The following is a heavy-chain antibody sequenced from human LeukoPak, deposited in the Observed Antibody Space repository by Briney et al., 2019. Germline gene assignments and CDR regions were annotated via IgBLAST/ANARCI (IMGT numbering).Heavy chain of an antibody. CDR2: ISYDGGST. CDR1: GFTFSTYA. CDR3: AKIEGSSSYYFDY. Sequence: GGSLRLSCAASGFTFSTYAMHWVRQAPGKGLEWMAIISYDGGSTSYADSVKGRFTISRDNSKNTLYLQMSSLRTEDTAVYYCAKIEGSSSYYFDYWGQGTLVTVSS. V-gene: IGHV3-30*18. D-gene: IGHD6-6*01. J-gene: IGHJ4*02.